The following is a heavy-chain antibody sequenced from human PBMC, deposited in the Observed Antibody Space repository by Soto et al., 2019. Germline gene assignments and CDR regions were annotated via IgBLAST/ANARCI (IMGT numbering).Heavy chain of an antibody. V-gene: IGHV4-59*12. Sequence: PSGTLPLPCPVSGGSISSYHWSWIRQSPGKGLEWIGFISDSGRISYYPSLKSRVIISVDTSNNQLSLKLKSVPAADTAVYYSAEEPGSECTTANCYIDCWGQGKLVTVSS. J-gene: IGHJ4*02. CDR1: GGSISSYH. CDR3: AEEPGSECTTANCYIDC. D-gene: IGHD2-8*01. CDR2: ISDSGRI.